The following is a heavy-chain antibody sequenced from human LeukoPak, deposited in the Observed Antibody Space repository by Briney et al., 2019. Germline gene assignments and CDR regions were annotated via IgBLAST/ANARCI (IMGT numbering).Heavy chain of an antibody. CDR3: ARRNPMSNSFDF. CDR2: IYYRGST. CDR1: GGSISSSSYY. J-gene: IGHJ4*02. V-gene: IGHV4-39*01. D-gene: IGHD4-23*01. Sequence: PSETLSLTCTVSGGSISSSSYYWGWVRQPPGKGLEWIGSIYYRGSTYYNPSLKGRVTISVDTSKNQFSLKLTSVTAADTAVYYCARRNPMSNSFDFWGQGTLVTVSS.